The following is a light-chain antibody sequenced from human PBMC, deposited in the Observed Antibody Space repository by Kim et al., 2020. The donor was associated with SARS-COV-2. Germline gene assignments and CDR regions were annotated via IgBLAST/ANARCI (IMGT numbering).Light chain of an antibody. CDR3: QVWDSSSDHPV. CDR2: FDS. J-gene: IGLJ3*02. CDR1: NIGSKS. Sequence: PGKTARLTCGGNNIGSKSVHWYQQKPGQAPVLVIHFDSDRPSGIPDRLSGSNSGNAATLTISRVAAGDEADDYCQVWDSSSDHPVFGGGTQLTVL. V-gene: IGLV3-21*04.